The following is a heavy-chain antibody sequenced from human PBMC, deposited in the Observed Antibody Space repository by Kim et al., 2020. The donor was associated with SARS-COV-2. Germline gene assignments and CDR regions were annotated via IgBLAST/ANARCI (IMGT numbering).Heavy chain of an antibody. CDR3: ARDQTGSGSYYNRNYYYYGMDV. V-gene: IGHV4-61*02. Sequence: SETLSLTCTVSGGSISSGSYYWSWIRQPAGKGLEWIGRIYTSGSTNYNPSLKSRVTISVDTSKNQFSLKLSSVTAADTAVYYCARDQTGSGSYYNRNYYYYGMDVWGQGTTVTVSS. CDR2: IYTSGST. D-gene: IGHD3-10*01. CDR1: GGSISSGSYY. J-gene: IGHJ6*02.